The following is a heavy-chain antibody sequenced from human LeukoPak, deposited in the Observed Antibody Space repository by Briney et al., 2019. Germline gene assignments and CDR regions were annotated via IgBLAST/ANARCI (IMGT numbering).Heavy chain of an antibody. CDR2: IKQDGSEK. Sequence: GGSLRLSCAASGFTFSSYWMSWVRQAPGKGLEWVANIKQDGSEKYYVDSVKGRFTISRDNAKNSLYLQMNSLRAEDTAVYYCARDIYGDLIYYYYYGMDVWGKGTTVTVSS. D-gene: IGHD4-17*01. CDR1: GFTFSSYW. V-gene: IGHV3-7*03. J-gene: IGHJ6*04. CDR3: ARDIYGDLIYYYYYGMDV.